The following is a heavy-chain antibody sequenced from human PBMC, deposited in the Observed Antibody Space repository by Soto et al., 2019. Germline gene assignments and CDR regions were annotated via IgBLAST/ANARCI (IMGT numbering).Heavy chain of an antibody. J-gene: IGHJ5*02. CDR2: IYYSGST. V-gene: IGHV4-39*01. CDR3: ASFPEEGWFDP. Sequence: QLQLQESGPGLVKPSETLSLTCTVSGGSISSSSYYWGWIRQPPGKGLEWIGSIYYSGSTYYNPSPKSRVTISVDTSKNQFSLKLSSVTAADTAVYYCASFPEEGWFDPWGQGTLVTVSS. CDR1: GGSISSSSYY.